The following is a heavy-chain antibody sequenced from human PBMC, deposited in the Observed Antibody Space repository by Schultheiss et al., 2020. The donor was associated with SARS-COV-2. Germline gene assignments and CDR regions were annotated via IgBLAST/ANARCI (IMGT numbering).Heavy chain of an antibody. CDR2: IKQDGSEK. CDR1: GFTVSSNY. D-gene: IGHD2-2*02. Sequence: GGSLRLSCAASGFTVSSNYMSWVRQAPGKGLEWVANIKQDGSEKYYVDSVKGRFTISRDNAKNSLYLQMNSLRAEDTAVYYCAKRGLGFHQLLYGDAFDIWGQGTMVTVSS. CDR3: AKRGLGFHQLLYGDAFDI. V-gene: IGHV3-7*03. J-gene: IGHJ3*02.